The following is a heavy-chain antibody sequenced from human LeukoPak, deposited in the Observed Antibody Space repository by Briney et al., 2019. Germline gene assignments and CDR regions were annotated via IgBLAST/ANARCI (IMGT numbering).Heavy chain of an antibody. CDR2: IWSDGSYK. V-gene: IGHV3-33*08. J-gene: IGHJ4*02. Sequence: PGWSLRLSCAPSGYTFSKYGMHWVPHSPGKGLEWVADIWSDGSYKNYADSVKGRFSISRDNSKNTLYMQMNSLRADDTAVYYCTREASKGYYDTSGYYYDYWGQGTLVTVSS. CDR3: TREASKGYYDTSGYYYDY. D-gene: IGHD3-22*01. CDR1: GYTFSKYG.